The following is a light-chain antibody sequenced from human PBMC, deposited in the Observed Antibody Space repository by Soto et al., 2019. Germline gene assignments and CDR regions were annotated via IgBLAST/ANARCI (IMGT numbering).Light chain of an antibody. J-gene: IGKJ1*01. CDR2: KAS. Sequence: DIQMTQSPSSLSASIGDRVTITCRASQTISSWLAWYQQKPGKAPKLPIYKASTLKSGVPSRFSGSGSGTEFTLTISSLQPDDFATYYCQHYNSYPWTFGQGTKVDI. CDR3: QHYNSYPWT. CDR1: QTISSW. V-gene: IGKV1-5*03.